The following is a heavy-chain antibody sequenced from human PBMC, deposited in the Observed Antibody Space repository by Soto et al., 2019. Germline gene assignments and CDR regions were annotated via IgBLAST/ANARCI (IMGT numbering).Heavy chain of an antibody. V-gene: IGHV3-30*18. D-gene: IGHD3-22*01. J-gene: IGHJ4*02. CDR3: AKGLRYYDSSGPTPDY. Sequence: GGSLRLSCAASGFTFSSYGMHWVRQAPGKGLEWVAVISYDGSNKYYADSVKGRFTISRDNSKNTLYLQMNSLRAEDTAVYYCAKGLRYYDSSGPTPDYWGQGTLVTVSS. CDR2: ISYDGSNK. CDR1: GFTFSSYG.